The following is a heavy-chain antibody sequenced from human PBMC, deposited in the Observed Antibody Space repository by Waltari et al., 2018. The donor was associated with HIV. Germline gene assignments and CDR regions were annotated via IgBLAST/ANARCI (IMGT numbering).Heavy chain of an antibody. Sequence: EVQLVESGGGLVQPGGSLLLSCSASGFTFRTYWMSWVRQAPGKGLEWVANIKQDGSEKYYVDSVKGRFTISRDNAKNSLYLQMNSLRAEDTAVYYCARMIVVVVAATGAFESWGQGTMVTVSS. CDR2: IKQDGSEK. D-gene: IGHD2-15*01. CDR1: GFTFRTYW. J-gene: IGHJ3*02. CDR3: ARMIVVVVAATGAFES. V-gene: IGHV3-7*01.